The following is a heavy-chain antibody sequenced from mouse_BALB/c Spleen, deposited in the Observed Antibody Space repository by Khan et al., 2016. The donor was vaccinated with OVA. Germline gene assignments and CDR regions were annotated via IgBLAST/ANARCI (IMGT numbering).Heavy chain of an antibody. CDR2: ICCYNGVI. D-gene: IGHD1-1*01. CDR1: GYSLTGYY. CDR3: AIGDYYGSSSFAY. Sequence: LVKTGASVKISCKASGYSLTGYYMHWVKQSHGKSLEWIGYICCYNGVISYNQKFKGKATFTVATSSSTAYMQFNILTSEDSAVYYGAIGDYYGSSSFAYWGQGTLVTVSA. J-gene: IGHJ3*01. V-gene: IGHV1S34*01.